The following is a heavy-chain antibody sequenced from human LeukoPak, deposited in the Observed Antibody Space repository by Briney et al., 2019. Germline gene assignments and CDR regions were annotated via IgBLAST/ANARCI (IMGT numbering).Heavy chain of an antibody. CDR1: GFTFSSYA. Sequence: GGSLRLSCAASGFTFSSYAMSWVRQAPGKGLEWVSAISGSGGSTYYADSVKGRFTISRDNSKNTLYLQMNSLRAEDTAVYYCARVIVGATKVFDYWGQGTLVTVSS. D-gene: IGHD1-26*01. CDR2: ISGSGGST. CDR3: ARVIVGATKVFDY. V-gene: IGHV3-23*01. J-gene: IGHJ4*02.